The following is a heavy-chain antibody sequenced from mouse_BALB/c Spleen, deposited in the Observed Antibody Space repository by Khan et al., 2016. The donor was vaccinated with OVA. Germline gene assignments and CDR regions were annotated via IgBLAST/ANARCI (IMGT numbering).Heavy chain of an antibody. Sequence: QVQLKESGAELVRPGASVKLSCKASGYTFTSYWMNWVKQRPGHGLEWIGRIDPSDSETHYNQMFKDKATLTVDKSSSTAYMKLSSLTSEDSAVYYFARRENYGYDPSWFAYWGQGTLVTVSA. J-gene: IGHJ3*01. V-gene: IGHV1-61*01. D-gene: IGHD2-2*01. CDR1: GYTFTSYW. CDR3: ARRENYGYDPSWFAY. CDR2: IDPSDSET.